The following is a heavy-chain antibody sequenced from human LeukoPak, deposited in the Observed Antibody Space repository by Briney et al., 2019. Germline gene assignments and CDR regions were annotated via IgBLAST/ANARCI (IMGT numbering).Heavy chain of an antibody. D-gene: IGHD3-10*01. CDR3: AKDPHTYYGSGSYYKGGFDY. CDR1: GFTFSSHA. J-gene: IGHJ4*02. CDR2: ISGSGVNT. Sequence: GGSLRLSCAASGFTFSSHAMIWFRQAPGKALEWVSAISGSGVNTYYADSVKGRFTISRDNSKNTLYLQMNSLRAEDTAVYYCAKDPHTYYGSGSYYKGGFDYWGQGTLVTVS. V-gene: IGHV3-23*01.